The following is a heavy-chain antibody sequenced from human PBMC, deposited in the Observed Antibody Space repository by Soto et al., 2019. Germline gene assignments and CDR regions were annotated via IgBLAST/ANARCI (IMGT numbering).Heavy chain of an antibody. Sequence: PGGSLRLPCAASGFSFSDYYMSWIRQAPGKGLEWVSLISTSGSSTDYADSVKGRFTISRDNAKNSLSLQMNSLRAEDTAVYYCANLAKNYYHYMDVWGKGTTVTVSS. CDR2: ISTSGSST. CDR3: ANLAKNYYHYMDV. CDR1: GFSFSDYY. V-gene: IGHV3-11*01. J-gene: IGHJ6*03. D-gene: IGHD1-26*01.